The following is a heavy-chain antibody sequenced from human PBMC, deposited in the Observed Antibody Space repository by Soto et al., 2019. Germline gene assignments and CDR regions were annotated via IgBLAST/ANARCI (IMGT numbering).Heavy chain of an antibody. Sequence: SETLSLTCAVYGGSFSGYYWSWIRQPPGKGLEWIGEINHSGSTNYNPSLKSRVTISVDTSKNQFSLKLSSVTAADTAVYYCERGRGRGFGLYYFDYWGQGTLVPVSS. V-gene: IGHV4-34*01. CDR2: INHSGST. J-gene: IGHJ4*02. CDR3: ERGRGRGFGLYYFDY. CDR1: GGSFSGYY. D-gene: IGHD3-10*01.